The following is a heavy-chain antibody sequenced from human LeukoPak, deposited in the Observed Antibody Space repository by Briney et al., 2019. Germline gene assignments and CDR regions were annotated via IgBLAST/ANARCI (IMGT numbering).Heavy chain of an antibody. CDR2: INHSGST. Sequence: PSETLSLTCAVYGGSFSGYYWSWIRQPPGKGLEWIGEINHSGSTNYNPSLKSRVTISVDTSKNQFSLKLSSVTAADTAVYYCARGHHNWASYCGMDVWGQGTTVTVSS. CDR3: ARGHHNWASYCGMDV. D-gene: IGHD1-1*01. CDR1: GGSFSGYY. V-gene: IGHV4-34*01. J-gene: IGHJ6*02.